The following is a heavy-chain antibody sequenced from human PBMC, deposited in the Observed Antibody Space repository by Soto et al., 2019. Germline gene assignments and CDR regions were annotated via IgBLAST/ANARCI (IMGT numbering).Heavy chain of an antibody. CDR3: ARGALGAQSVADTMNHPKQSYTMDV. D-gene: IGHD4-4*01. J-gene: IGHJ6*02. CDR1: GYTFTSYD. V-gene: IGHV1-8*01. CDR2: VNHNKGDK. Sequence: SSVKVSCKASGYTFTSYDINWVRQAPGQGLEWMGWVNHNKGDKASAQKFQGRVTVSSNTSISTAYLQLTGLTSEDTAVYYCARGALGAQSVADTMNHPKQSYTMDVRGQAPNLTVS.